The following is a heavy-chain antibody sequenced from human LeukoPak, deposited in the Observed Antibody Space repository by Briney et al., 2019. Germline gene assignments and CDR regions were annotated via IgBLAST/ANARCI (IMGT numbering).Heavy chain of an antibody. V-gene: IGHV1-69*06. J-gene: IGHJ6*03. D-gene: IGHD1-26*01. CDR2: IIPIFGTA. Sequence: ASVTVSCKASGGTFSSYAISWVRQAPGQGLEWMGGIIPIFGTANYAQKFQGRVTITADKSTSTAYMELSSLRSEDTAVYYCARVNSGSYSTGYYYYYMDVWGKGTTVTVSS. CDR3: ARVNSGSYSTGYYYYYMDV. CDR1: GGTFSSYA.